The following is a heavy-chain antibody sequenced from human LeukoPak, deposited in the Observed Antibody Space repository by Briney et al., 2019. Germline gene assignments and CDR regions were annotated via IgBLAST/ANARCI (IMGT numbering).Heavy chain of an antibody. CDR1: GFTFSSYA. CDR2: ISYDGSIK. V-gene: IGHV3-30*04. D-gene: IGHD6-13*01. J-gene: IGHJ4*02. CDR3: ARDGPAAACFDY. Sequence: GGSLRLSCAASGFTFSSYAMHWVRQAPGKGLEWVAVISYDGSIKYYADSVKGRFTISRDNSKNTLYLQMNSLRAEDTAVYYCARDGPAAACFDYWGQGTLVTVSS.